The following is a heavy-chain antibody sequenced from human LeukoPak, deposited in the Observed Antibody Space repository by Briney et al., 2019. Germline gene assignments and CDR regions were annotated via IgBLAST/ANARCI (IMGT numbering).Heavy chain of an antibody. D-gene: IGHD3-16*01. V-gene: IGHV4-4*08. CDR3: ARESVYDYADDY. CDR2: IYTSGST. CDR1: GGSINSYY. J-gene: IGHJ4*02. Sequence: KSSETLSLTCTVSGGSINSYYWSWIRQPPGKGLGWIGRIYTSGSTNYNPSLKSRVTISVDTSKNQFSLKLSSVTAADTAVYYCARESVYDYADDYWGQGTLVTVSS.